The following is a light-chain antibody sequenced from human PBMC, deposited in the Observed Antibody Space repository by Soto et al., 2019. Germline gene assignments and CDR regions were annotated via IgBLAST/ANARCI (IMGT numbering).Light chain of an antibody. CDR2: GSS. CDR1: QSVSSSY. CDR3: LQSDNSPRT. Sequence: EIVLTQSPGTLSLSPGERATLSCRASQSVSSSYLAWYQQKPGHAPRLLVYGSSNRATGVSDRFSGSGSGTDFTLTISSLEPEDFAVYYCLQSDNSPRTFGQGTKVEI. J-gene: IGKJ1*01. V-gene: IGKV3-20*01.